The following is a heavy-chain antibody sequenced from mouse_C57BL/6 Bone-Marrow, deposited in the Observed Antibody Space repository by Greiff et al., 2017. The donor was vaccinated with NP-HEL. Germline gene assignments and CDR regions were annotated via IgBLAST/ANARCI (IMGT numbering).Heavy chain of an antibody. CDR2: ISYSGST. D-gene: IGHD1-1*01. Sequence: EVNVVESGPGLAKPSQTLSLTCSVTGYSITSDYWNWIRKFPGNKLEYMGYISYSGSTYYNPSLKSRISITRDTSKNQYYLQLNSVTTEDTATYYCARSSYYGSSYGYFDVWGTGTTVTVSS. CDR1: GYSITSDY. J-gene: IGHJ1*03. V-gene: IGHV3-8*01. CDR3: ARSSYYGSSYGYFDV.